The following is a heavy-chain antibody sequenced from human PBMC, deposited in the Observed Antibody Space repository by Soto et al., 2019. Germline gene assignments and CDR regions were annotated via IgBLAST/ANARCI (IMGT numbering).Heavy chain of an antibody. CDR1: GGSVSRSPQY. CDR2: VYYSGST. D-gene: IGHD2-15*01. CDR3: TREQTSTVVTQ. V-gene: IGHV4-61*01. J-gene: IGHJ4*02. Sequence: PSETLSLTXTVSGGSVSRSPQYWGWIRQPPGKGLEWIGCVYYSGSTNYNPSLKSRVTISIDTSKNQFSLKLSSVTAADTAVYYCTREQTSTVVTQWGQGTLVTVSS.